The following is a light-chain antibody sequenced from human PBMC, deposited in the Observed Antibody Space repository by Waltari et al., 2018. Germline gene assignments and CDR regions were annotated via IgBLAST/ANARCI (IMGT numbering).Light chain of an antibody. CDR2: NNN. J-gene: IGLJ3*02. V-gene: IGLV1-44*01. CDR1: CSNVGPIY. Sequence: QSVLTHPPSTSGPHGQTLTIPCSGCCSNVGPIYASCYQHFPGTAPTLLIYNNNRRPSGVPDRYSGSKSGTSASLAISGLQSEDEADYYCAAWDDSLNAWMFGGGTKLTVL. CDR3: AAWDDSLNAWM.